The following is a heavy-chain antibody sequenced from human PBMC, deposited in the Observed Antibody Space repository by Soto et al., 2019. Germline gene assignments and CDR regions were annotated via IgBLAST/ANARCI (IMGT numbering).Heavy chain of an antibody. CDR2: IYPGDSDT. D-gene: IGHD2-15*01. V-gene: IGHV5-51*01. Sequence: GESLKISCKGSGYIFSSYWIGWVRLMPGKGLEWMGVIYPGDSDTRYSPSFQGQVTISADKSISTAYLQWSSLKASDAAMYYCARPLPRMRGSLFDYWGLGTLVTVSS. CDR3: ARPLPRMRGSLFDY. J-gene: IGHJ4*02. CDR1: GYIFSSYW.